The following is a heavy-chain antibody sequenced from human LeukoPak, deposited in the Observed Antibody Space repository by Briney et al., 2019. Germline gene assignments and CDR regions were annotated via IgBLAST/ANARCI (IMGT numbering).Heavy chain of an antibody. CDR1: VLIHYSCS. V-gene: IGHV3-30*18. J-gene: IGHJ4*02. CDR2: ISYDGSNK. CDR3: AKSPGTTTYSTFDY. Sequence: GGSLTLSCAPSVLIHYSCSILCPRQAPGKGLEWVAVISYDGSNKYYADSVKGRFTISRDNYKNTLYLQMNSLRAEDTAVYYCAKSPGTTTYSTFDYWGQGTLVTVSS. D-gene: IGHD5-18*01.